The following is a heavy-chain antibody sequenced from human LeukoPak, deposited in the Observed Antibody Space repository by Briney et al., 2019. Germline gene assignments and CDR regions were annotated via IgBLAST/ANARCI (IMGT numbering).Heavy chain of an antibody. J-gene: IGHJ6*02. CDR2: IYLDDSDT. CDR1: GYSFTSYW. CDR3: ARQYDDYNKVDV. Sequence: GESLKISCKGSGYSFTSYWIGWVRQMPGKGLEWMGSIYLDDSDTKYSPSFEGQVTISADKSITTAYVQWRSLKASDTAMYFCARQYDDYNKVDVWGQGTAVTVSS. D-gene: IGHD4-11*01. V-gene: IGHV5-51*01.